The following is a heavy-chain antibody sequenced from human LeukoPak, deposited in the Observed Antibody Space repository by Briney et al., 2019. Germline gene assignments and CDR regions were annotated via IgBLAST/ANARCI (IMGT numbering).Heavy chain of an antibody. CDR1: GFTFSTYW. V-gene: IGHV3-7*01. J-gene: IGHJ6*03. CDR3: ARDILWFGVSNYYMDV. CDR2: IKQDGSEE. Sequence: GGSLRLSCAASGFTFSTYWMTWVRQAPGMGLAWVATIKQDGSEEYYVDSVKGRFTISRDNTKNSLYLQMNSLRAEDTAVYYCARDILWFGVSNYYMDVWGKGTTVTISS. D-gene: IGHD3-10*01.